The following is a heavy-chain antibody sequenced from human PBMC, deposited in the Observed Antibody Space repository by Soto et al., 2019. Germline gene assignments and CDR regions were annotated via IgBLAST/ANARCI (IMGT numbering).Heavy chain of an antibody. D-gene: IGHD5-12*01. Sequence: QVQLQQWGAGLLKPSETLSLTCAVYGGSFSGYYWSWIRQPPGKGLEWIGEINHSGSTNYNPSLTSRVTISVDTSKNQFSLKLSSVTAADTAVYYCARRYSGYDLDYWGQGNLVTVSS. CDR2: INHSGST. CDR1: GGSFSGYY. CDR3: ARRYSGYDLDY. V-gene: IGHV4-34*01. J-gene: IGHJ4*02.